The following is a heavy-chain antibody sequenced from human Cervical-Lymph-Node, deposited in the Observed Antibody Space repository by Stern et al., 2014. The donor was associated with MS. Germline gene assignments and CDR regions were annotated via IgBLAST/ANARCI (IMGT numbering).Heavy chain of an antibody. J-gene: IGHJ4*02. CDR2: ITNVGST. D-gene: IGHD1-1*01. CDR1: GFTVSRDY. V-gene: IGHV3-53*01. Sequence: MQLVQSGGGVIQPGGSLRLSCTASGFTVSRDYMTWVRLAPGKGLERVSLITNVGSTFYTDSVKGRFTISRDDSKNTVYLHMTSLRAEDTAMYYCARDTSSPERSDWWGQGTLVTVSS. CDR3: ARDTSSPERSDW.